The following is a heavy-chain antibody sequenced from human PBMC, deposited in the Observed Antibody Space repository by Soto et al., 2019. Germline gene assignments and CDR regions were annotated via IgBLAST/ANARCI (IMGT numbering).Heavy chain of an antibody. CDR3: ARDKRDLRFLEWSYYFDY. CDR2: ISGSGTST. D-gene: IGHD3-3*01. J-gene: IGHJ4*02. V-gene: IGHV3-23*01. CDR1: GFTFSNFV. Sequence: GGSLRLSCTASGFTFSNFVMSWVRQAPGRGLEWVSAISGSGTSTFYADSVKGRFIISRDNSMDTLYLQMNSLRAEDTAVYFCARDKRDLRFLEWSYYFDYWGQGT.